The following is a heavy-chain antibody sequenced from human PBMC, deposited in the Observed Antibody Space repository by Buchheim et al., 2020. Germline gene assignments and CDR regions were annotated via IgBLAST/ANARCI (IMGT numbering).Heavy chain of an antibody. CDR1: TFINTWW. V-gene: IGHV3-15*01. CDR3: ATDRMDV. J-gene: IGHJ6*02. Sequence: EVQLVESGGGLVKPGGSLRLSCAASTFINTWWMIWVRQAPGKGLVWVGRIKSKTDGGTADYAAPENGRFIISSDASNDTVYLQVTSLKTEDTAVYYCATDRMDVWGQGTT. CDR2: IKSKTDGGTA.